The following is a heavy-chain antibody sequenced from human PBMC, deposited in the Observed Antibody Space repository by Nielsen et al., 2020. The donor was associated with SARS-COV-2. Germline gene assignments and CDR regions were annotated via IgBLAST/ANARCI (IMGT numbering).Heavy chain of an antibody. V-gene: IGHV3-11*05. CDR2: ISDSATFS. J-gene: IGHJ4*02. CDR3: ARDHNPPTF. D-gene: IGHD2/OR15-2a*01. CDR1: GFSFSDHY. Sequence: GGSLRLSCAASGFSFSDHYMTWIRQATGKGLEWVSYISDSATFSNYADSVRGRFSISRDNAGNSLFLQLNSLTEDDTAVYFCARDHNPPTFWGQGTLVTVSS.